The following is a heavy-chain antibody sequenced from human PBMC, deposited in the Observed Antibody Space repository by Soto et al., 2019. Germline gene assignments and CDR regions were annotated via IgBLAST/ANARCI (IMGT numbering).Heavy chain of an antibody. CDR1: GGSISSGGYY. CDR2: IYYSGST. D-gene: IGHD2-15*01. V-gene: IGHV4-31*03. CDR3: ARGDIVVVVAAKSGAFDI. J-gene: IGHJ3*02. Sequence: QVQLQESGPGLVKPSQTLSLTCTVSGGSISSGGYYWSWIRQHPGKGLEWIGYIYYSGSTYYNPSLKSRVTISVDTSKNQFSLKLSSVTAADTAVYYCARGDIVVVVAAKSGAFDIWGQGTMVTVSS.